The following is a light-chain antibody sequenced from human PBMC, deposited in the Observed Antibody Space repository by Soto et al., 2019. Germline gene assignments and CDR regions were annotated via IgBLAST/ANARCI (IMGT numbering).Light chain of an antibody. Sequence: DIPMTQSPSTLSASVGDTVTITCRASQSISNWLAWYQQKPGQAPKLLIHKASTLESGVPSRFSGSGSGTEFTLTISSLQPDDFATFYCQQYDRFPYTFGHGTKLEIK. CDR1: QSISNW. CDR2: KAS. CDR3: QQYDRFPYT. J-gene: IGKJ2*01. V-gene: IGKV1-5*03.